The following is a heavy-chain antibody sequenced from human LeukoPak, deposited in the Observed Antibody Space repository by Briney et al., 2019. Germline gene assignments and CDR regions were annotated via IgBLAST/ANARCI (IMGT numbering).Heavy chain of an antibody. CDR3: ARGEAPGTVFGGMAV. Sequence: GASVKVSCKASGGTFSSYAISWVRQAPGQGLEWMGGIIPIFGTANYAQKFQGRVTITADESTSTAYMELGSLRSEDTAVYYCARGEAPGTVFGGMAVWGQGTAVTVSS. V-gene: IGHV1-69*13. J-gene: IGHJ6*02. D-gene: IGHD3-16*01. CDR1: GGTFSSYA. CDR2: IIPIFGTA.